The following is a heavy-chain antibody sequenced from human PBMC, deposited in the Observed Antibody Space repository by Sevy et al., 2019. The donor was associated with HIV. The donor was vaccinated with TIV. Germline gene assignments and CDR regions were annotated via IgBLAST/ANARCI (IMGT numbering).Heavy chain of an antibody. V-gene: IGHV1-2*06. D-gene: IGHD2-15*01. CDR3: SRGPPFRYCSGGSCYSDY. Sequence: ASVKVSCKASGYTFTGYYMHWVRQAPGQGLEWMGRINPNSGGTNYAQKFQGRVTMTRDTSISTAYMELSRLRSDDTAVYYWSRGPPFRYCSGGSCYSDYWGQGTLVTVSS. CDR2: INPNSGGT. J-gene: IGHJ4*02. CDR1: GYTFTGYY.